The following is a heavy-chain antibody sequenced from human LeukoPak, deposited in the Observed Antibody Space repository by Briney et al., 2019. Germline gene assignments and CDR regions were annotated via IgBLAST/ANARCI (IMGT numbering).Heavy chain of an antibody. Sequence: PSETLSLTCTVSGGSISSYYWSWIRQPPGKGLERIGYIYYSGSTNYNPSLKSRVTISVDTSKNQFSLKLSSVTAADTAVYYCARDRSRGSSWYPDSYYYDGMDVWGKGDTVTVSS. CDR2: IYYSGST. J-gene: IGHJ6*04. CDR1: GGSISSYY. D-gene: IGHD6-13*01. V-gene: IGHV4-59*01. CDR3: ARDRSRGSSWYPDSYYYDGMDV.